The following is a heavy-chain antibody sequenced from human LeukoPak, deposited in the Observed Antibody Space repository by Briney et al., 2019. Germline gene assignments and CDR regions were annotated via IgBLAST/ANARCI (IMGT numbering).Heavy chain of an antibody. J-gene: IGHJ4*02. CDR3: AKDIGYCSSTSCLLFDY. CDR1: GFTFSSYA. V-gene: IGHV3-23*01. Sequence: SGGSLRLSCAASGFTFSSYAMSWVRQAPGKGLEWVSAISGSGGSTYYADSVKGRFTISRDNSKNTLYLQMNSLRAEDTAVYYCAKDIGYCSSTSCLLFDYWGQGTLVTVSS. D-gene: IGHD2-2*01. CDR2: ISGSGGST.